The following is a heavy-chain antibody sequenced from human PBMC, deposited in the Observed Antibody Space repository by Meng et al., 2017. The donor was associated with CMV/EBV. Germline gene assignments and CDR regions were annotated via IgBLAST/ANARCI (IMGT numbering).Heavy chain of an antibody. CDR2: IYYSGST. J-gene: IGHJ4*02. CDR1: GGSISSGDYY. Sequence: SGPALVNPSHTLSLTCTVSGGSISSGDYYWSWIRQPPGKGLEWIGYIYYSGSTYYNPSLKSRVTISVDTSKNQFSLKLSSVTAADTAVYYCARVTSRVAGAFDYWGQGTLVTVS. D-gene: IGHD1-14*01. CDR3: ARVTSRVAGAFDY. V-gene: IGHV4-30-4*08.